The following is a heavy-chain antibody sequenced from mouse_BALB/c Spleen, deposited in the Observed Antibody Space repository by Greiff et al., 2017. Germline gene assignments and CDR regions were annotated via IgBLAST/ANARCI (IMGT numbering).Heavy chain of an antibody. Sequence: EVKLQESGPELVKPGASVKISCKASGYSFTGYFMNWVMQSHGKSLEWIGRINPYNGDTFYNQKFKGKATLTVDKSSSTAHMELRSLASEDSAVYYCAREGDYYAMDYWGQGTSVTVSS. CDR1: GYSFTGYF. J-gene: IGHJ4*01. CDR2: INPYNGDT. CDR3: AREGDYYAMDY. V-gene: IGHV1-20*02.